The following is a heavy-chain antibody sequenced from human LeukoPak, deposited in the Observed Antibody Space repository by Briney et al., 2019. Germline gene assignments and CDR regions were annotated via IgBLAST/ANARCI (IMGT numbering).Heavy chain of an antibody. D-gene: IGHD2-2*01. CDR3: ARVSGIVVVPAAKAGAFDI. J-gene: IGHJ3*02. Sequence: SETLSLTCAVYGGSFSDYFWGWIRQPPGKGLEWIGEINHSGRTYYNPSLKSRVTISVDTSKNQFSLKLSSVTAADTAVYYCARVSGIVVVPAAKAGAFDIWGQGTMVTVSS. CDR2: INHSGRT. CDR1: GGSFSDYF. V-gene: IGHV4-34*01.